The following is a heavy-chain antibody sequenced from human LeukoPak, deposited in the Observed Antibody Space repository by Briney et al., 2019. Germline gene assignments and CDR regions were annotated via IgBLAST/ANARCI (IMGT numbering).Heavy chain of an antibody. J-gene: IGHJ4*02. D-gene: IGHD3-22*01. CDR1: GFTFDDYG. CDR3: AREGYYDSSGYLDY. CDR2: INWNGGST. V-gene: IGHV3-20*04. Sequence: PGGSLRLSCAASGFTFDDYGMSWVRQAPGKGLEWVSGINWNGGSTGYADSVKGRFTISRDNAKNSLYLQMNSLRAEDTALYYCAREGYYDSSGYLDYWGQGTLVTVSS.